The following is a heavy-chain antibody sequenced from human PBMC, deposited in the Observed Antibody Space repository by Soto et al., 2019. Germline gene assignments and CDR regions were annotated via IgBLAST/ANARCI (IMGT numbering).Heavy chain of an antibody. Sequence: QPGGSLRLSCAASGVTVSSNYMSWVRQAPGKGLEWVSVIYSGGSTYYADSVKGRFTISRDNSKNTLYLQMNSLRAEDTAVYYCARDRYGAGSYYNPTPILGYCGQGTLVTVSS. CDR3: ARDRYGAGSYYNPTPILGY. D-gene: IGHD3-10*01. J-gene: IGHJ4*02. CDR2: IYSGGST. CDR1: GVTVSSNY. V-gene: IGHV3-66*01.